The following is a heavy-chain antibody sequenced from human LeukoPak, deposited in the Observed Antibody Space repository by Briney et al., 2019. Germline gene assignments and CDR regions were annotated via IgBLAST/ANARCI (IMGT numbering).Heavy chain of an antibody. Sequence: ASVKVSCKASGYTFTSYYMHWVRQAPGQGLEWMGIINPSGGSTSYAQKFQDRVTMTRDTSTSTVYMELSSLRSEDTAVYYCARDLAYSSGPPYGMDVWGQGTTVTVSS. CDR3: ARDLAYSSGPPYGMDV. D-gene: IGHD6-19*01. V-gene: IGHV1-46*01. CDR1: GYTFTSYY. CDR2: INPSGGST. J-gene: IGHJ6*02.